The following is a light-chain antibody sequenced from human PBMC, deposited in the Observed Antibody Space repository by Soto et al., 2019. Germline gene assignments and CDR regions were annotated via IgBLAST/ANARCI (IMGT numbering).Light chain of an antibody. V-gene: IGLV1-40*01. CDR3: QSYARSLGAWV. Sequence: QSVLTQPPSVSGAPGQRVTISCTGSSSNIGAGYDVHWYQQLPRTAPQPLILGYNNRPSGVPDRFSGSKSGTSASLAITGLQAEDEAEYYCQSYARSLGAWVFGGGTKLTVL. J-gene: IGLJ3*02. CDR1: SSNIGAGYD. CDR2: GYN.